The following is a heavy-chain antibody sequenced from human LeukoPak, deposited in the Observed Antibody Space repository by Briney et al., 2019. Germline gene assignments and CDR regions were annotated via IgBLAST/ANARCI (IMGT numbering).Heavy chain of an antibody. Sequence: PGGSLRLSCAVSGFTFSSFAMSWVRHPPGKGLEWVSDIGGTSGGTYYANSVKGRFTIPRDNSKDTLFLQMNRLRAEDTAVYYCAKDPGWLQLCDWFDPWGQGTLVTVSS. V-gene: IGHV3-23*01. J-gene: IGHJ5*02. CDR1: GFTFSSFA. CDR3: AKDPGWLQLCDWFDP. CDR2: IGGTSGGT. D-gene: IGHD5-24*01.